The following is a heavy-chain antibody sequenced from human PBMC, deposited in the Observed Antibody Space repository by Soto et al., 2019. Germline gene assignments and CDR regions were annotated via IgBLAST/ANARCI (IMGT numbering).Heavy chain of an antibody. J-gene: IGHJ5*02. CDR3: ASTYDILTFRLDP. CDR1: GYTFTGYY. D-gene: IGHD3-9*01. CDR2: INPNSGGT. V-gene: IGHV1-2*02. Sequence: ASVKVSCKASGYTFTGYYMHWVRQAPGQGLEWMGWINPNSGGTNYAQKFQGRVTMTRDTSISTAYMELSRLRSDDTAVYYCASTYDILTFRLDPWGQGTLVTVSS.